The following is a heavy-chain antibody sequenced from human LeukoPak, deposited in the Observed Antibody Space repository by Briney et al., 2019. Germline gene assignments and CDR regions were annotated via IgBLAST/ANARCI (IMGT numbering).Heavy chain of an antibody. Sequence: SETLSLTCTVSGGSISSSSYYWGWIRQPPGKGLEWTGSIYYSGSTYYNPSLKSRVTISVDTSKNQFSLKLSSVTAADTAVYYCARNRGWFDPWGQGTLVTVSS. V-gene: IGHV4-39*01. J-gene: IGHJ5*02. CDR1: GGSISSSSYY. CDR2: IYYSGST. CDR3: ARNRGWFDP.